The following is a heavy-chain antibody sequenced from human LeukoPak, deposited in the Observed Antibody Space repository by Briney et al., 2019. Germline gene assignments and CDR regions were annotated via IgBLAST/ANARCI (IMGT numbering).Heavy chain of an antibody. D-gene: IGHD3-22*01. V-gene: IGHV3-66*01. CDR1: GFTVSSNY. CDR2: IYSGGST. Sequence: GGSLRLSCAASGFTVSSNYMSWVRQAPGKGLEWVSVIYSGGSTYYADSVKGRFTISRDNSKNTLYLQMNSLRAEDTAVYYCARDPSGYYDSSGYHYWGQGTLVTVSS. J-gene: IGHJ4*02. CDR3: ARDPSGYYDSSGYHY.